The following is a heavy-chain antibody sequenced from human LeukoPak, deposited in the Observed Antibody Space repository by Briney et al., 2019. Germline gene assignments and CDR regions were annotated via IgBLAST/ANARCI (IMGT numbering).Heavy chain of an antibody. V-gene: IGHV3-23*01. D-gene: IGHD5-12*01. CDR3: AKPYEVSIGRYFDY. Sequence: GGSLTLSCAASGFTFGTYAMSWVRQAPGKGLEWVSAISGSGGNTYYADSVKGRFTMSRENSKNTLYLQMNSLRAEDTAVYYYAKPYEVSIGRYFDYWGQGTLVSVSS. CDR1: GFTFGTYA. J-gene: IGHJ4*02. CDR2: ISGSGGNT.